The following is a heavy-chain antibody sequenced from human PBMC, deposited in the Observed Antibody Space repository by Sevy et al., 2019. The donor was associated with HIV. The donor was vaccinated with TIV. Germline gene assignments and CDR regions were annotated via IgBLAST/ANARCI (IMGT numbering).Heavy chain of an antibody. D-gene: IGHD3-22*01. Sequence: ASVKVSCKASGYTFTGYYMHWVRQAHGQGLEWMGWINPNSGGTNYAQKFQGRVTMTRDTSISTAYMELSRLRSDDTAVYYCARGFYYYDSSGYYWPWGQGTLVTVSS. J-gene: IGHJ5*02. CDR2: INPNSGGT. CDR3: ARGFYYYDSSGYYWP. V-gene: IGHV1-2*02. CDR1: GYTFTGYY.